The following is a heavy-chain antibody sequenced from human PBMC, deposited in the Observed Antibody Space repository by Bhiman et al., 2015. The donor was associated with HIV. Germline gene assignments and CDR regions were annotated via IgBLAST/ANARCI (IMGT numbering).Heavy chain of an antibody. J-gene: IGHJ6*02. CDR3: ARGEGEFDYANLIYYYHAMDV. Sequence: EVQLVESGGGLVKPGGSLRLSCAASGFTFSSYSMNWVRQAPGKGLEWVSVIYSGGSTYYADSVEGRFTISRDKSKNTLFLQMNSLRAEDTAVYYCARGEGEFDYANLIYYYHAMDVWGLGTTVTVSS. CDR1: GFTFSSYS. V-gene: IGHV3-66*01. CDR2: IYSGGST. D-gene: IGHD3-10*01.